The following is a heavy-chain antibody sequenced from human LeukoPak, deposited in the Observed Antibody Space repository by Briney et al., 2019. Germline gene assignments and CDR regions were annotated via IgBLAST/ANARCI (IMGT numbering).Heavy chain of an antibody. CDR3: ARSEYHDAFDI. J-gene: IGHJ3*02. Sequence: PSETLSLTCTVSGGSISSYYWSWIRQPPGKGLEWIGYIYYSGSTNYNPSLKSRVTISVDTSKNQFSLKLSSVIAADTAVYYCARSEYHDAFDIWGQGTMVTVSS. D-gene: IGHD2-2*01. CDR2: IYYSGST. CDR1: GGSISSYY. V-gene: IGHV4-59*08.